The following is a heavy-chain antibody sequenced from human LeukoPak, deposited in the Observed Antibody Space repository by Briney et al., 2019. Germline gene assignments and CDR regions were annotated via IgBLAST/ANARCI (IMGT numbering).Heavy chain of an antibody. CDR1: GFTFSSYA. D-gene: IGHD5-12*01. CDR3: ARDVVATIRYYFDY. Sequence: GGSLRLSCAASGFTFSSYAMHWVRQTPDKGLEWVAVISYDGSNAYYADSVKGRFAISRDNSKNTLYLQMNSLRAEDTAVYYCARDVVATIRYYFDYWGQGTLVTVSS. V-gene: IGHV3-30*09. J-gene: IGHJ4*02. CDR2: ISYDGSNA.